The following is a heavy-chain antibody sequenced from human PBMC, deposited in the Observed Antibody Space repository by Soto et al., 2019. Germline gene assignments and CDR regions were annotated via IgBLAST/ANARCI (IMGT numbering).Heavy chain of an antibody. Sequence: PGGSLRLSCAASGFTFSSYAMSWVRQAPGKGLEWVSAISGSGGSTYYADSVKGRFTISRDNSKNTLYLQMNSLRAEDTAVYYCAKNLQGRAAATSYYCYGMDVWGQGTTVTVSS. J-gene: IGHJ6*02. D-gene: IGHD6-13*01. CDR3: AKNLQGRAAATSYYCYGMDV. CDR2: ISGSGGST. V-gene: IGHV3-23*01. CDR1: GFTFSSYA.